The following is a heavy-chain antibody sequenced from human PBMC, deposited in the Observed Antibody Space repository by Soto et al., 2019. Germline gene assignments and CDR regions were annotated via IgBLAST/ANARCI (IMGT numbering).Heavy chain of an antibody. CDR3: ATLTVLRYFDWLPRGNWFDP. Sequence: ASVKVSCKVSGYTPTELSMHWVRQAPGKGLEWMGGFDPEDGETIYAQKFQGRVTMTEDTSTDTAYMELSSLRSEDTAVYYCATLTVLRYFDWLPRGNWFDPWGQGTLVTVSS. V-gene: IGHV1-24*01. CDR1: GYTPTELS. D-gene: IGHD3-9*01. CDR2: FDPEDGET. J-gene: IGHJ5*02.